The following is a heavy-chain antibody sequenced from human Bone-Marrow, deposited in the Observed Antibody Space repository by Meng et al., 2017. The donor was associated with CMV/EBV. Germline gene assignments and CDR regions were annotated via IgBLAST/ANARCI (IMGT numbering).Heavy chain of an antibody. CDR1: GYTFTSYY. CDR3: ARDRNILTGYYYWYYYYGMDV. CDR2: INPSGGST. D-gene: IGHD3-9*01. V-gene: IGHV1-46*01. Sequence: ASVKVSCKASGYTFTSYYMHWVRQAPGQGLEWMGIINPSGGSTSYAQKFQGRDTMTRETSTSTVYMELSSLRSEDTAVYYCARDRNILTGYYYWYYYYGMDVWGQGTTVTVSS. J-gene: IGHJ6*02.